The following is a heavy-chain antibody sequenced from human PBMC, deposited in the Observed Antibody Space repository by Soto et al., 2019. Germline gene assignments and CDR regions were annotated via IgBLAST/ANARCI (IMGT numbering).Heavy chain of an antibody. V-gene: IGHV1-46*01. Sequence: ASVKVSCKASGYTFTSYYMHWVRQAPGQGLEWMGIINPSGGSTSYAQKFQGRVTMTRDTSTSTVYMELSSLRSEDTAVYYCARVGIAVAGIAYYFDYWGQGTLVTVSS. CDR1: GYTFTSYY. D-gene: IGHD6-19*01. CDR2: INPSGGST. CDR3: ARVGIAVAGIAYYFDY. J-gene: IGHJ4*02.